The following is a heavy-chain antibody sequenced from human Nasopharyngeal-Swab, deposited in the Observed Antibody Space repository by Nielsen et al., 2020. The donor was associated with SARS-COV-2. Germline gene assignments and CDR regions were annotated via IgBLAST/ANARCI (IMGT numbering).Heavy chain of an antibody. CDR1: GYSISSGYY. CDR2: INHSGST. J-gene: IGHJ4*02. CDR3: VRGAAGYYDSSGYPYFDY. D-gene: IGHD3-22*01. Sequence: SETLSLTCAVSGYSISSGYYWGWIRQPPGKGLEWIGEINHSGSTNYNPSLKSRVTISVDTSKNQFSLKLSSVTAADTAVYYCVRGAAGYYDSSGYPYFDYWGQGTLVTVSS. V-gene: IGHV4-38-2*01.